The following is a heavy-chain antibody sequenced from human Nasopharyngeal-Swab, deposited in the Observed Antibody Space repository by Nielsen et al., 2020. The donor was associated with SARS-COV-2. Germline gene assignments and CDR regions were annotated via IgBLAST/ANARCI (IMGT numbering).Heavy chain of an antibody. Sequence: SETLSLTCTVSNGSIGSYYWSWIRQPPGKGLEWIGYIYFTGTTNYNPSLKSRVSISVDTSRNQFSLKLSSVTAADTAVYYCVRDGAFDIWGQGTMVTVSS. CDR3: VRDGAFDI. V-gene: IGHV4-59*01. CDR2: IYFTGTT. CDR1: NGSIGSYY. J-gene: IGHJ3*02.